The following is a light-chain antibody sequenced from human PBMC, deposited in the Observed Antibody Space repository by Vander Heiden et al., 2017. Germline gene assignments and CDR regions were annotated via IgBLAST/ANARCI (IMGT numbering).Light chain of an antibody. Sequence: DIQMTQSPYSLSASVGDRVTITCRASQGIDKYLAWFQQKPGKVPKSLIYDASRKQSGVPSKFSGSGYGTDFTLTISSLQPEDIASYYCQQYKSYPITFGQGTRLEIK. CDR1: QGIDKY. J-gene: IGKJ5*01. V-gene: IGKV1-16*02. CDR3: QQYKSYPIT. CDR2: DAS.